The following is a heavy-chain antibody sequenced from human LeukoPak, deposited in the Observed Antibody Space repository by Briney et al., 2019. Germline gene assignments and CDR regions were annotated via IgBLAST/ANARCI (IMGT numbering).Heavy chain of an antibody. J-gene: IGHJ4*02. V-gene: IGHV3-48*01. Sequence: GGSLRLSWAASGFNFDIHGMNWVRQAPGKGLEWVSYISSGSTAIHYADSVKGRFTISRDNSKNTLYLQMDSLTAEDTAVYYCAREDAGGTYSFDYWGQGTLVTVSS. D-gene: IGHD1-26*01. CDR3: AREDAGGTYSFDY. CDR2: ISSGSTAI. CDR1: GFNFDIHG.